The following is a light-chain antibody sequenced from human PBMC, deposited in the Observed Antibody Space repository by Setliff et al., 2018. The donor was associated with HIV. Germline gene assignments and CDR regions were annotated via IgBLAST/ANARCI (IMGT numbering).Light chain of an antibody. CDR1: GRDIGGYNY. Sequence: ALTQPASVSGSPGQSITISCIGTGRDIGGYNYVSWYQQHPGKAPKLITYGVTKRSSGVSNRFSGSKAGTTASLTISGLQAEDEADYYCSSYTSTSAYVFGTGTKVTVL. CDR3: SSYTSTSAYV. V-gene: IGLV2-14*03. J-gene: IGLJ1*01. CDR2: GVT.